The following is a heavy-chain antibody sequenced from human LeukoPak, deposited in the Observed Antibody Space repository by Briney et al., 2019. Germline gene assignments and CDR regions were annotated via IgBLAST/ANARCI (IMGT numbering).Heavy chain of an antibody. Sequence: PGGSLRLSCAASGFTFSSYGMHWVRQAPGKGLEWVAVISYDGSNKYYADSVKGRFTISRDNSKNTLYLQMNSLRAEDTAVYYCAKDFNSGGSSPPAFDYWGQGTLVTVSS. CDR2: ISYDGSNK. J-gene: IGHJ4*02. D-gene: IGHD1-26*01. V-gene: IGHV3-30*18. CDR3: AKDFNSGGSSPPAFDY. CDR1: GFTFSSYG.